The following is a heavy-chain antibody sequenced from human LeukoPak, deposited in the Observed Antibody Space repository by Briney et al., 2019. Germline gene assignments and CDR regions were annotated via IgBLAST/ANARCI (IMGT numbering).Heavy chain of an antibody. Sequence: SETLSLTCTVSGGSVSDGTDYWSWVRQPPGKGLEWIGYIYKSGGANYNSDLKSRVTLSIDTSENQFSLQLDSVTPADTAVHYCARGAPARLYFGMDVWGPGTSVIVSS. J-gene: IGHJ6*02. CDR2: IYKSGGA. V-gene: IGHV4-61*01. CDR1: GGSVSDGTDY. D-gene: IGHD6-6*01. CDR3: ARGAPARLYFGMDV.